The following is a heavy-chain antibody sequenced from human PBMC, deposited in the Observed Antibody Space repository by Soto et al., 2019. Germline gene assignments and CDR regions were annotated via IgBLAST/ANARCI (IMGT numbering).Heavy chain of an antibody. CDR3: YRVGYTIVCSCWCLFDS. J-gene: IGHJ4*01. Sequence: ASVKVSCKASGYTFTSYGISWVRQAPGQGLEWMGWISPHTGNTNYAHKLQGRVAMTTDTSTTTDYMELRTLSAGDAAVYVCYRVGYTIVCSCWCLFDSWGQGTLVTVSS. V-gene: IGHV1-18*01. CDR1: GYTFTSYG. CDR2: ISPHTGNT. D-gene: IGHD2-8*02.